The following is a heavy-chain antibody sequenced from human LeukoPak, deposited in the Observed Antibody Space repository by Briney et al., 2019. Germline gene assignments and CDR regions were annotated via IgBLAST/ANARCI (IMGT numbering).Heavy chain of an antibody. CDR3: AKDKYNFWSGSNYYYMDV. V-gene: IGHV3-21*04. CDR2: ISSSSSYI. Sequence: GSLRLSCAASGFTFSSYSMNWVCQAPGKGLEWVSSISSSSSYIYYADSVKGRFTISRDNAKNSLYLQMNSLRAEDTAVYYCAKDKYNFWSGSNYYYMDVWGKGTTVTVSS. CDR1: GFTFSSYS. D-gene: IGHD3-3*01. J-gene: IGHJ6*03.